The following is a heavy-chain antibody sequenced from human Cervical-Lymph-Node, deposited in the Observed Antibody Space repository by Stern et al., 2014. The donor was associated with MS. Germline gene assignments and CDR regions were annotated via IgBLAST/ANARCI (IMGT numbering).Heavy chain of an antibody. Sequence: EVQLVESGAEVKKPGESLKISCKDSGYNFTNYWIGWVRQMPGKGPEGEGTSYTDDSANRYRPSFQGQDPSSADKSINPAYLQWSSVQASDTAMYYCARGGNWHNWFYPWGQGTPVTVSS. D-gene: IGHD1-1*01. CDR1: GYNFTNYW. CDR3: ARGGNWHNWFYP. J-gene: IGHJ5*02. V-gene: IGHV5-51*01. CDR2: SYTDDSAN.